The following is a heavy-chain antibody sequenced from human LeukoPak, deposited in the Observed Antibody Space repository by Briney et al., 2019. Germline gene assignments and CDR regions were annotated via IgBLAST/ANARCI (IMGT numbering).Heavy chain of an antibody. J-gene: IGHJ4*02. D-gene: IGHD1-26*01. V-gene: IGHV1-69*05. CDR2: IIPIFGTA. Sequence: SVKVSYKASGGTFSSYAISWVRQAPGQGLEWMGRIIPIFGTANYAQKFQGRVTITTDESTSTAYMELSSLRSEDTAVYYCARGDSSVIVGATPFDYWGQGTLVTVSS. CDR3: ARGDSSVIVGATPFDY. CDR1: GGTFSSYA.